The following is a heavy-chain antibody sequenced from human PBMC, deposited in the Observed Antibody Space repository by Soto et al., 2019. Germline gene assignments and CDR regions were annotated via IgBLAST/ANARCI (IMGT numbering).Heavy chain of an antibody. CDR1: GDSVSSGDYY. CDR3: ARAYLRYFDWFDY. V-gene: IGHV4-30-4*01. CDR2: IYSSGVT. J-gene: IGHJ4*02. D-gene: IGHD3-9*01. Sequence: QVQLQESGPGLVKPSQTLSLSCSVSGDSVSSGDYYWSWIRQPPGKGLEWIGYIYSSGVTYYNPSLKSRVTMSVDTSKNQFSLGLSSVTAADTAVYYCARAYLRYFDWFDYWGQGNLVTVSS.